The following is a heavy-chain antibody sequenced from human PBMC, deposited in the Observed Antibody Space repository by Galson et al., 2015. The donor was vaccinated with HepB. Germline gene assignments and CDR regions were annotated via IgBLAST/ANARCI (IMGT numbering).Heavy chain of an antibody. CDR3: ARGIGGPSRSSGWYWNY. V-gene: IGHV3-66*01. CDR2: IYSGGST. Sequence: SLRLSCAASGFTVSSNYMSWVRQAPGKGLEWVSVIYSGGSTYYADSVKGRFTIPRDNSKNTLYLQMNSLRAEDTAVYYCARGIGGPSRSSGWYWNYWGQGTLVTVSS. CDR1: GFTVSSNY. D-gene: IGHD6-19*01. J-gene: IGHJ4*02.